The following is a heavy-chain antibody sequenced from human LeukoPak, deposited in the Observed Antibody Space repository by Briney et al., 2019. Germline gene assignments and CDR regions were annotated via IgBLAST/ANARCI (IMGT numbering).Heavy chain of an antibody. CDR3: AKERCSGGACSSTPDY. J-gene: IGHJ4*02. D-gene: IGHD2-15*01. Sequence: GESLRLSCAASGFTFSTYAMSWVRQAPGKGLKWVSGVSSSGGSTYSADSVKGRLTISRDNSKNTLNLQMSSLKAEDTAIYYCAKERCSGGACSSTPDYWGQGTLVTVSS. CDR1: GFTFSTYA. V-gene: IGHV3-23*01. CDR2: VSSSGGST.